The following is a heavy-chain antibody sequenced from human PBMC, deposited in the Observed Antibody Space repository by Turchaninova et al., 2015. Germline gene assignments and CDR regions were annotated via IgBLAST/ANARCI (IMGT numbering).Heavy chain of an antibody. CDR2: ISDYNGNT. J-gene: IGHJ6*02. V-gene: IGHV1-18*04. Sequence: QVQLVQSGAEVKKPWASVKVSCKASGYTFSSYGISWVRQAPGQGLECMGWISDYNGNTNDAQKCQGRGTMTTETSTSTAYMELRSLRSDDTAVYYCARDETRTNHYGMDVWGQGTTVTVSS. CDR1: GYTFSSYG. CDR3: ARDETRTNHYGMDV. D-gene: IGHD2-2*01.